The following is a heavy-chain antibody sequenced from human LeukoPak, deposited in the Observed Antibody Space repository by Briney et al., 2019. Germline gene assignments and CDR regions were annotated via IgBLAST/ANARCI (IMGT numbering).Heavy chain of an antibody. CDR3: ARELKDYYSMDV. Sequence: GGSLRLSCAASGFTFSTYSMNWVRQAPGKGLEWVSYISSRSSYIYYADSVKGRFTISRDNAKNSPYLQMNSLRAEDTAVYYCARELKDYYSMDVWGQGTTVTVSS. CDR1: GFTFSTYS. J-gene: IGHJ6*02. CDR2: ISSRSSYI. V-gene: IGHV3-21*01.